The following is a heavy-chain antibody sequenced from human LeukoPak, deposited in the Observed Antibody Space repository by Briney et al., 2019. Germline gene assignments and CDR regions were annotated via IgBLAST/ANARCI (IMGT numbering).Heavy chain of an antibody. CDR1: GFTFRIYA. Sequence: PGGSLRLSCAASGFTFRIYAMSWVRQAPGKGLEWVSAISGSGGSTYYADSVKGRFTISRDNSKNTLYLQMNSLRAEDTAVYYCARDLLEPLVYYYYMDVWGKGTTVTVSS. CDR2: ISGSGGST. D-gene: IGHD1-1*01. J-gene: IGHJ6*03. V-gene: IGHV3-23*01. CDR3: ARDLLEPLVYYYYMDV.